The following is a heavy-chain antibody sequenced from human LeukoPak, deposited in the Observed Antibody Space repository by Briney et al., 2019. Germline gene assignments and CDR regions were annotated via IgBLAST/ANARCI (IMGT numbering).Heavy chain of an antibody. V-gene: IGHV1-2*02. Sequence: ASVKVSCKASGYTFTGSGWYLYWLRQAPGQGLECVGWIHPNNGATLYAQKFQGRVAMTTDTSISTAYMELSRLRPDDTAMYYCARDGPAQMVDFNYWGQGTLVTVSS. CDR3: ARDGPAQMVDFNY. CDR1: GYTFTGSGWY. J-gene: IGHJ4*02. D-gene: IGHD3-10*01. CDR2: IHPNNGAT.